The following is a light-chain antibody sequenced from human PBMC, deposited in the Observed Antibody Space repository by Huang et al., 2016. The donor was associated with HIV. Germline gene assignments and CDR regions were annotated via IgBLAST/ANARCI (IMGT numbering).Light chain of an antibody. CDR2: NAT. V-gene: IGKV3-11*01. Sequence: IVLTQSPPTLSLSPGERATLSCRASQSLNKFLAWYQQKPGQAPRLLIYNATDRATGVPARFSGGGSGTDFTLTITDLKAEDFAIYYCQQRSSSLTFGGGTKVEIK. CDR1: QSLNKF. J-gene: IGKJ4*01. CDR3: QQRSSSLT.